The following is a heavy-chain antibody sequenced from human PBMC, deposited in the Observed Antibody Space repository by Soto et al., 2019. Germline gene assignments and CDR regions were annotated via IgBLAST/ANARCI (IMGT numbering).Heavy chain of an antibody. J-gene: IGHJ4*02. Sequence: SETLSLTCTVSGGSISSGGYYWSWIRQHPGKGLEWIGDTYYSGSTYYNPSLKSRVNISVDTSKNQFSLKLSSVTAADTAVYCCAAHIGDSSGYYYDYWGQGTLVTVSS. CDR3: AAHIGDSSGYYYDY. V-gene: IGHV4-31*03. CDR2: TYYSGST. CDR1: GGSISSGGYY. D-gene: IGHD3-22*01.